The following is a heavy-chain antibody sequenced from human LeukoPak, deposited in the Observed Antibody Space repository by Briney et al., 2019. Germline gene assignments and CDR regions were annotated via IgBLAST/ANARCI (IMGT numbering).Heavy chain of an antibody. D-gene: IGHD3-10*01. CDR1: GGTFLSYA. Sequence: SVKVSCKASGGTFLSYAFSWVRQAPGQGLGWMGRLIPIFGTANYPQKFQGTVTITTDESTSTAYMELRSLRAEDTAVYYCAIGFGEYYFDYWGQGTLVTVSS. CDR2: LIPIFGTA. CDR3: AIGFGEYYFDY. J-gene: IGHJ4*02. V-gene: IGHV1-69*05.